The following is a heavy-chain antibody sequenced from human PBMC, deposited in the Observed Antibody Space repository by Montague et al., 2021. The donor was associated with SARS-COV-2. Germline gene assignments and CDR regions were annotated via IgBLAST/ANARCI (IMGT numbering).Heavy chain of an antibody. CDR2: INHSGTT. V-gene: IGHV4-34*01. Sequence: SETLSLTCAVYGGSFSGCYWTWIRQSPGKGLEWIAEINHSGTTNYNPSLKSRVTISVDTSKNQFSLKLRSVTAADTAVYYCARGRIELSMIVVVMTGASYYMDVWGKGTTVTVPS. CDR3: ARGRIELSMIVVVMTGASYYMDV. D-gene: IGHD3-22*01. J-gene: IGHJ6*03. CDR1: GGSFSGCY.